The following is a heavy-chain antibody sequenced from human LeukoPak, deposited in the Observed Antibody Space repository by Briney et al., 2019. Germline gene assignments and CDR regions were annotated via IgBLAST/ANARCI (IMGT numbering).Heavy chain of an antibody. CDR2: ISSSSSYI. D-gene: IGHD6-6*01. J-gene: IGHJ4*02. V-gene: IGHV3-21*01. CDR1: GFTFSSYS. Sequence: PGGPLRLSCAASGFTFSSYSMNWVRQAPGKGLEWVSSISSSSSYIYYADSVKGRFTISRDNAKNSLYLQMNSLRAEDTAVYYCARDPGYSSSSSPLFDYWGQGTLVTVSS. CDR3: ARDPGYSSSSSPLFDY.